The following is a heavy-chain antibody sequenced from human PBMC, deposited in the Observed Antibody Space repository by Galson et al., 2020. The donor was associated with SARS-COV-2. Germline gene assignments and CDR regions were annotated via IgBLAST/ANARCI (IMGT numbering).Heavy chain of an antibody. D-gene: IGHD6-13*01. Sequence: GESLKISCKGSGYSFTSYWIGWVRQMPGKGLEWMGIIYPGDSDTRYSPSFQGQVTISADKSISTAYLQWSSLKASDTAMYYCARLGQQLEYYYYYYYMDVWGKGTTVTVSS. J-gene: IGHJ6*03. V-gene: IGHV5-51*01. CDR2: IYPGDSDT. CDR1: GYSFTSYW. CDR3: ARLGQQLEYYYYYYYMDV.